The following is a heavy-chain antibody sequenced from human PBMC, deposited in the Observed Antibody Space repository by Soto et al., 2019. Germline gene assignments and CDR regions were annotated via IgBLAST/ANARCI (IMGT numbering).Heavy chain of an antibody. V-gene: IGHV4-38-2*01. Sequence: SETLSLTCAVSGYSISSCYYWGWIRQPPGKGLEWIGSIYHSGSTYYNPSLKSRVTISVDTSKNQFSLKLGSVTAADTAVYYCARSLVKSPDNWGQGTLITVSS. CDR2: IYHSGST. D-gene: IGHD2-21*01. CDR3: ARSLVKSPDN. CDR1: GYSISSCYY. J-gene: IGHJ4*02.